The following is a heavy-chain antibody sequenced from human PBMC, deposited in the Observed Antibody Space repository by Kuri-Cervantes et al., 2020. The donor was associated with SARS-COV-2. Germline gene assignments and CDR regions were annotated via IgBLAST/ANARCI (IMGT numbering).Heavy chain of an antibody. CDR1: GGSISSSSYY. Sequence: ESLKISCTVSGGSISSSSYYWGWIRQPPGKGLEWIGSIYYSGSTYHNPSLKSRVTISVDTSKNQFSLKLSSVTAADTAVYYCARHGYSYGSLGYWGQGTLVTVSS. J-gene: IGHJ4*02. V-gene: IGHV4-39*01. CDR2: IYYSGST. CDR3: ARHGYSYGSLGY. D-gene: IGHD5-18*01.